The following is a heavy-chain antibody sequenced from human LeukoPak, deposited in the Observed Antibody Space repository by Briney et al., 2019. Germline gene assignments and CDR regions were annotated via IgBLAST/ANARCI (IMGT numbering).Heavy chain of an antibody. J-gene: IGHJ4*02. CDR1: GFTFSNAW. D-gene: IGHD1-26*01. V-gene: IGHV3-15*01. CDR2: IKSKTDGGTT. CDR3: AKGIVGATRKINFFDY. Sequence: PGGSLRLSCAASGFTFSNAWMSWVRQAPGKGLEWVGRIKSKTDGGTTDYAAPVKGRFTISRDDSKNTLYLQMNSLRAEDTAVYYCAKGIVGATRKINFFDYWGQGTLVTVSS.